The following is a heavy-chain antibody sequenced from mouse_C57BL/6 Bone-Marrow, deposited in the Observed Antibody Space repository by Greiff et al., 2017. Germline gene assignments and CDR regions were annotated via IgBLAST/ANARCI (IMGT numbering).Heavy chain of an antibody. D-gene: IGHD2-5*01. V-gene: IGHV1-61*01. CDR2: IYPSDSET. Sequence: QVQLQQPGAELVRPGSSVKLSCKASGYTFTSYWMDWVKQRPGQGLEWIGNIYPSDSETHYNQKFKDKATLTVDKSSSTAYLQLSSLTSEDSAVYYCARSTAYYRNYYAMDYWGQGTSVTVSS. CDR1: GYTFTSYW. J-gene: IGHJ4*01. CDR3: ARSTAYYRNYYAMDY.